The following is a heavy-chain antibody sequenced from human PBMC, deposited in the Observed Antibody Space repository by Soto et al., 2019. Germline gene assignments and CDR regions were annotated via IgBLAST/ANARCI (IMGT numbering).Heavy chain of an antibody. CDR2: IYWDDDQ. D-gene: IGHD3-3*02. V-gene: IGHV2-5*02. CDR3: AHAFGGTSWPNDAFDI. Sequence: QITLKESGPTLVKPTQSLTLTCTVSGFSLSGDGVGVGWIRQPPGKALEWLALIYWDDDQRYSPSLKTRLTITKDTSNNQVVLTTTNMDPVDTATYYCAHAFGGTSWPNDAFDIWGQGTVVTVSS. J-gene: IGHJ3*02. CDR1: GFSLSGDGVG.